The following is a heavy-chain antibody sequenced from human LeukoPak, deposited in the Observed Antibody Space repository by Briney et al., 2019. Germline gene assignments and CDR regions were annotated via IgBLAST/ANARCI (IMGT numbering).Heavy chain of an antibody. V-gene: IGHV4-59*01. D-gene: IGHD6-19*01. CDR1: GGSISSYY. CDR3: ARGDYSTAWKTDY. J-gene: IGHJ4*02. Sequence: NPSETLSLTCTVSGGSISSYYWNWIRQPPGKGPEWIGYIHYSGSTDYNPSLKSRVTMSVDTSRNQFSLKLTSVTAADTAVYYCARGDYSTAWKTDYWGQGTLATVSS. CDR2: IHYSGST.